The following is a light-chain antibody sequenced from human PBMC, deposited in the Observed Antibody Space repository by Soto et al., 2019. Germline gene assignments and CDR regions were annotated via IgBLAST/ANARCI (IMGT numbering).Light chain of an antibody. CDR1: SSDVGGYNY. V-gene: IGLV2-14*01. CDR2: DVS. J-gene: IGLJ2*01. Sequence: QSALTQPASVSGSPGQSITISCTGTSSDVGGYNYVSWYQQHPGKAPKLMIYDVSNRPSGVSNRFSGSKSGNTPSLTISGLHAQDEADYYCTSYTRSSTLAHVVFGGGTKMTVL. CDR3: TSYTRSSTLAHVV.